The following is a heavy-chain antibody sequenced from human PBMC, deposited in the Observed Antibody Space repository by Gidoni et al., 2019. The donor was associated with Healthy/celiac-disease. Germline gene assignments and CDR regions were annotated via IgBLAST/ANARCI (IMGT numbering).Heavy chain of an antibody. Sequence: QVKRVASGGGGVKPGRSVRLTCAASGFTSSSYAMHWVRQAPGKGLEWVAVISYYGSNKSYADSVKGRFTISRDNSKNTLSLQMNSLRAEDTAVYYCARGPNRDDSSGYFYYWGQGTLVTVSS. V-gene: IGHV3-30*01. CDR2: ISYYGSNK. D-gene: IGHD3-22*01. CDR3: ARGPNRDDSSGYFYY. CDR1: GFTSSSYA. J-gene: IGHJ4*02.